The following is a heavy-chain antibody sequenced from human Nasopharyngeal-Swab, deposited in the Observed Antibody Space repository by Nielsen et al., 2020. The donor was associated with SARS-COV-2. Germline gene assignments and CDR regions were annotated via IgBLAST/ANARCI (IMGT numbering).Heavy chain of an antibody. J-gene: IGHJ4*02. CDR1: GFTCSRYE. CDR3: AKSRIMVYTRDFDY. CDR2: IRGSGAAT. Sequence: GESLKISWAASGFTCSRYEMRWGRQAPGKGLEWVSGIRGSGAATFYVDSVTGRFTISRDNSRNTLYLQMNSLTAEDTALYYCAKSRIMVYTRDFDYWGQGPLVTVSS. V-gene: IGHV3-23*01. D-gene: IGHD2-8*01.